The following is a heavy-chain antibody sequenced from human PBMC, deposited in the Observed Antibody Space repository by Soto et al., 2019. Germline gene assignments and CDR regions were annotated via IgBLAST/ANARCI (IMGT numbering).Heavy chain of an antibody. CDR3: ARHYYFGSGSYYNRPFDF. Sequence: SETLSLTCTVSGGSISDHYYMWIRQPPGRGLEYIAYIYNGGSTNYNPSLKSRVIISVDTSKNQFSLKLASVTAADTAVYYCARHYYFGSGSYYNRPFDFWGQRTLVTVSS. CDR1: GGSISDHY. CDR2: IYNGGST. V-gene: IGHV4-59*11. D-gene: IGHD3-10*01. J-gene: IGHJ4*02.